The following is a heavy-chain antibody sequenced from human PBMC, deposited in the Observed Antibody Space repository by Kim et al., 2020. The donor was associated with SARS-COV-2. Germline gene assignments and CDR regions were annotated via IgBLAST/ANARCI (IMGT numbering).Heavy chain of an antibody. D-gene: IGHD2-15*01. CDR3: ARDKSVDKSGPLFDY. J-gene: IGHJ4*02. V-gene: IGHV4-4*07. Sequence: NPSLKSRVTMSVDTSQNQFSLNLSSLSAADTAVYYCARDKSVDKSGPLFDYWGQGTLVTVSS.